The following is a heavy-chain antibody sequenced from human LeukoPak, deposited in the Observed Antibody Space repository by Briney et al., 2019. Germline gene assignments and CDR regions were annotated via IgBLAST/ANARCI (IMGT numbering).Heavy chain of an antibody. D-gene: IGHD3-9*01. Sequence: SETLSLTCSVSGGSMNSYYWSWIRQSPGKGLEWIGYIYYSGSTNYNPSLKSRVTISVDTSKNQFSLKLSSVTAADTAVYYCARRVWLQPFDYWGQGTLVTVSS. CDR1: GGSMNSYY. V-gene: IGHV4-59*08. CDR3: ARRVWLQPFDY. J-gene: IGHJ4*02. CDR2: IYYSGST.